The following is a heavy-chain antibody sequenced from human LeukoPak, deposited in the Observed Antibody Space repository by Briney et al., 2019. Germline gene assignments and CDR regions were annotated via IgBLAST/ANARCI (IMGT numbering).Heavy chain of an antibody. V-gene: IGHV3-30*02. Sequence: GGSLRLSCAASGFTLSSYGMHWVRQAPGKGLEWVAVIWYDGSNKYYADSVKGRFTISRDNSKNTLYLQMNSLRAEDTAVYYCAKDTVLKILPRKYYYYYGMDVWGQGTTVTVSS. CDR3: AKDTVLKILPRKYYYYYGMDV. CDR1: GFTLSSYG. CDR2: IWYDGSNK. D-gene: IGHD3-9*01. J-gene: IGHJ6*02.